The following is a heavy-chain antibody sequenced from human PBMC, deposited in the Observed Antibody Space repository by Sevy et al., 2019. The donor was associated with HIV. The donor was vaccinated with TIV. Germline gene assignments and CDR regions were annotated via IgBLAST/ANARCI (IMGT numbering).Heavy chain of an antibody. Sequence: GGSLRLSCAASGFTFSSYSMNWVRQAPGKGLEWVSSISSSSSYIYYADSVKGRFTISRDNAKNSLYLQMNSLRAEDTAVYYCARDGIAARPRDWFDPWGQGTLVTVSS. CDR3: ARDGIAARPRDWFDP. D-gene: IGHD6-6*01. CDR2: ISSSSSYI. CDR1: GFTFSSYS. V-gene: IGHV3-21*01. J-gene: IGHJ5*02.